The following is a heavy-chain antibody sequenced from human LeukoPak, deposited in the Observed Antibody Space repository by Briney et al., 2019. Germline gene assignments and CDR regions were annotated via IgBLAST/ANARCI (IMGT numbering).Heavy chain of an antibody. CDR3: ARGLNLDWLLVA. CDR2: INPNSGGT. Sequence: ASVKVSCKASGYTFTDYYMHWVRQAPGQGLEWMGWINPNSGGTNFAQKFQGRVTMTRDKSISTAYVEVSRLRYDDTALYYCARGLNLDWLLVAWGQGTLVTVSS. V-gene: IGHV1-2*02. J-gene: IGHJ5*02. CDR1: GYTFTDYY. D-gene: IGHD3-9*01.